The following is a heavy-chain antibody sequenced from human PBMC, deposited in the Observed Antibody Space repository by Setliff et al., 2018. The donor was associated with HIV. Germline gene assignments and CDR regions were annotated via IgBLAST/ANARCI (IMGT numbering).Heavy chain of an antibody. CDR3: AGGPGTTSIDY. D-gene: IGHD1-26*01. V-gene: IGHV4-39*07. Sequence: SETLSLTCTVSGGSISMSSYYWGWIRQPPGKGLEWIGSIYYSGSTYYNPSLKSRVTISLDASRNQFSLELISVTAADTAVYYCAGGPGTTSIDYWAQGTLVTVSS. J-gene: IGHJ4*02. CDR1: GGSISMSSYY. CDR2: IYYSGST.